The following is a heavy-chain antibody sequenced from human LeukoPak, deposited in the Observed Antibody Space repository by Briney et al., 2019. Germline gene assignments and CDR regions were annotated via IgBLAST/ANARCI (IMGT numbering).Heavy chain of an antibody. D-gene: IGHD6-13*01. V-gene: IGHV4-39*07. CDR3: ASGPNIAAAGTRFDP. J-gene: IGHJ5*02. CDR2: IYYSGST. Sequence: SETLSLTCTVSGGSISSSSYYWGWIRQPPGKGLEWIGSIYYSGSTYYNPSLKSRVTISVDTSKNQFSLKLSSVTAADTAVYYRASGPNIAAAGTRFDPWGQGTLVTVSS. CDR1: GGSISSSSYY.